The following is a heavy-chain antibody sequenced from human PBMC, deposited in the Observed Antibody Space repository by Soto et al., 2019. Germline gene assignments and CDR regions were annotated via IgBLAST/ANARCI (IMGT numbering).Heavy chain of an antibody. CDR3: ARDQRNCSSTSCYPTYNWFDP. CDR2: INAGNGNT. CDR1: GYTFTSYA. V-gene: IGHV1-3*01. Sequence: ASVKVSCKASGYTFTSYAMHWVRQAPGQRLEWMGWINAGNGNTKYSQKFQGRVTITRDTSASTAYMELSSLRSEDTAVYYCARDQRNCSSTSCYPTYNWFDPWGQGTLVTVSS. J-gene: IGHJ5*02. D-gene: IGHD2-2*01.